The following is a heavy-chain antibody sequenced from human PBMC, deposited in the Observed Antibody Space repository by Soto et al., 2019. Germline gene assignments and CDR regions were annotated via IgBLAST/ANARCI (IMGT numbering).Heavy chain of an antibody. CDR2: MNPNSGNT. CDR3: AIISGYIEYSGHRGAFDI. CDR1: GYTFTSYD. V-gene: IGHV1-8*01. D-gene: IGHD5-12*01. J-gene: IGHJ3*02. Sequence: QVQLVQSGAEVKKPGASVKVSCKASGYTFTSYDINWVRQATGQGLEWMGWMNPNSGNTGYAQKCQGRVTMTRNTSISTAYMELSRLRSEDSAVYYCAIISGYIEYSGHRGAFDIWGQGTMVTVSS.